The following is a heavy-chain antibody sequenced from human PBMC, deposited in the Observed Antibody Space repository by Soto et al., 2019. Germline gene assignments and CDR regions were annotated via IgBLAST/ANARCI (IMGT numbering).Heavy chain of an antibody. CDR3: ASDGSNCSGGSCYSHPLDYYYGMDV. Sequence: PGESLKISCKGSGYSFTSYWIGWVRQMPGKGLEWMGRIDPSDSYTNYSPSFQGHDTISADKSISTAYLQWSSLKASDTAMYYCASDGSNCSGGSCYSHPLDYYYGMDVWGQGTTVTVSS. J-gene: IGHJ6*02. D-gene: IGHD2-15*01. CDR1: GYSFTSYW. V-gene: IGHV5-10-1*01. CDR2: IDPSDSYT.